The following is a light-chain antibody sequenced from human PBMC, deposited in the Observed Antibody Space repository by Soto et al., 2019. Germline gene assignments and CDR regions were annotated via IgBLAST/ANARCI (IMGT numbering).Light chain of an antibody. CDR2: GAS. Sequence: EIVMTQSPATLSVSPGERATLSCRASQSVSSNLAWYQQKPGQAPRXLXYGASNRATGVPDRFSGGGSGTDFTLTISRLEPEDFAVYYCQQFGSAPRTFGQGTKV. CDR1: QSVSSN. CDR3: QQFGSAPRT. J-gene: IGKJ1*01. V-gene: IGKV3-20*01.